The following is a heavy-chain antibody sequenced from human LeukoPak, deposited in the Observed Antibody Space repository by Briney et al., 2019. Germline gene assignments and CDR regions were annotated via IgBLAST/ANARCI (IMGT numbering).Heavy chain of an antibody. CDR3: ARDHRSSGWYGGLDY. Sequence: SETLSLTCTVSGGSISSYYWSWIRQSAGKGLEWIGRIYTSGSTNYNPSLKSRVTMSVDTSKNQFSLKLSSVTAADTAVYYCARDHRSSGWYGGLDYWGQGTLVTVSS. J-gene: IGHJ4*02. D-gene: IGHD6-19*01. V-gene: IGHV4-4*07. CDR1: GGSISSYY. CDR2: IYTSGST.